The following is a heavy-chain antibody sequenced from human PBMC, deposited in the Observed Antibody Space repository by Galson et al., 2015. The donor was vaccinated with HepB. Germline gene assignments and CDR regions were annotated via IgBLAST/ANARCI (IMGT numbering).Heavy chain of an antibody. Sequence: SLRLSCAASGFAFSNAWMNWVRQAPGKGLEWVGRIKSKTDGGTTDYAAPVKGRFTISRDDSKNTLYLQMNSLKTEDTAVYYCTTDRQIVVVVAAHDYWGQGTLVTVSS. CDR3: TTDRQIVVVVAAHDY. CDR1: GFAFSNAW. V-gene: IGHV3-15*07. CDR2: IKSKTDGGTT. D-gene: IGHD2-15*01. J-gene: IGHJ4*02.